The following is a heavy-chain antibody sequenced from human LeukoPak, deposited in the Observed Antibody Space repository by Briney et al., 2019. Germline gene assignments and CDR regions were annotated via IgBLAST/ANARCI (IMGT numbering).Heavy chain of an antibody. J-gene: IGHJ6*02. CDR2: IYYSGST. CDR3: AREMYSSGGYYYYGMDV. D-gene: IGHD6-19*01. CDR1: GGSISSSSYY. Sequence: PSETLSLTCTVSGGSISSSSYYWSWIRQPPGKGLEWIGYIYYSGSTNYNPSLKSRVTISVDTSKNQFSLKLSSVTAADTAVYYCAREMYSSGGYYYYGMDVWGQGTTVTVSS. V-gene: IGHV4-61*01.